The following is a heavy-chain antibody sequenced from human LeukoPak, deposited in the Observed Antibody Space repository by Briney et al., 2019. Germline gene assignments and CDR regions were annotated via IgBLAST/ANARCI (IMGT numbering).Heavy chain of an antibody. V-gene: IGHV4-59*01. CDR1: GFTFSSYW. Sequence: GSLRLSCAASGFTFSSYWMSWIRQPPGKGMEWIGYIYYSGSTNYNPSLKSRVTISVDTSKNQFSLKLSSVTAADTAVYYCARGLDYGDYLLDYWGQGTLVTVSS. J-gene: IGHJ4*02. CDR2: IYYSGST. CDR3: ARGLDYGDYLLDY. D-gene: IGHD4-17*01.